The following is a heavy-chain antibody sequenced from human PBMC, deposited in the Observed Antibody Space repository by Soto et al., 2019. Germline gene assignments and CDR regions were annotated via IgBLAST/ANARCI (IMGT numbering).Heavy chain of an antibody. CDR1: GFNFRRYW. CDR2: IKEDGREQ. CDR3: ARDPTASYGDSLLFDY. V-gene: IGHV3-7*01. D-gene: IGHD4-17*01. J-gene: IGHJ4*02. Sequence: EVQLVESGGGLVQPGGSLRLSCAASGFNFRRYWMSWVRQAPGKGLEWVANIKEDGREQYYVDSVKGRFTIFRDNAKNSLSLQMSSLRAEDTAIYYCARDPTASYGDSLLFDYWGQGTLVIVSS.